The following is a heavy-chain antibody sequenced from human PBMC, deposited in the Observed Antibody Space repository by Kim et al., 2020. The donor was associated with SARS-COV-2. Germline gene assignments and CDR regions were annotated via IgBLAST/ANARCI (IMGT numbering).Heavy chain of an antibody. J-gene: IGHJ5*02. CDR2: IIPILGIA. CDR3: ARGYGSSWYGAWFDP. D-gene: IGHD6-13*01. V-gene: IGHV1-69*04. Sequence: SVKVSCKASGGTFSSYAISWVRQAPGQGLEWMGRIIPILGIANYAQKFQGRVTITADKSTSTAYMELSSLRSEDTAVYYCARGYGSSWYGAWFDPWGQGTLVTVSS. CDR1: GGTFSSYA.